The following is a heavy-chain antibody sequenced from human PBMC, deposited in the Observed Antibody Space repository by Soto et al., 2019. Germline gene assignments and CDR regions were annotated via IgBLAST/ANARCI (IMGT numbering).Heavy chain of an antibody. D-gene: IGHD1-26*01. J-gene: IGHJ2*01. CDR1: GYTFTSYA. CDR3: AGGGSLYWYFDL. CDR2: INAGNGNT. V-gene: IGHV1-3*01. Sequence: QVQLVQSGAEVKKPGASVKVSCKASGYTFTSYAMHWVRQAPGQRLEGMGWINAGNGNTKYSQKFQGRVTITRDTSASTAYMELSSLRSEDTAVYYCAGGGSLYWYFDLWGRGTLVTVSS.